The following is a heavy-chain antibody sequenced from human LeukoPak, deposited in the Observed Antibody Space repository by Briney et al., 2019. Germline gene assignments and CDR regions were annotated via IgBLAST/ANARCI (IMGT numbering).Heavy chain of an antibody. Sequence: TGGSLRLSCATSGFTFSNYGIHWVRQAPGKGLEWVAFIRHDESNKYYADSVKGRFTISRDNSKNTLYLQMNSLRPEDTAVYYCAKLDGAQYYNYYYMDVWGKGTTVTVSS. D-gene: IGHD3-10*01. CDR1: GFTFSNYG. J-gene: IGHJ6*03. CDR3: AKLDGAQYYNYYYMDV. CDR2: IRHDESNK. V-gene: IGHV3-30*02.